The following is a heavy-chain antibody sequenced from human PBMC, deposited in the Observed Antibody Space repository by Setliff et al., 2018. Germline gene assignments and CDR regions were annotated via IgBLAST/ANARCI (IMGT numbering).Heavy chain of an antibody. D-gene: IGHD2-8*02. CDR1: GGSISSGDAS. CDR2: IYHAGST. Sequence: PSETLSLTCAVSGGSISSGDASWSWVRQPPGKGLEWIGYIYHAGSTNYNPSLKSRVTISVDTSKNQFSLKLSSVTAADTALYYCTVYNTGSSKDHYWGQGTPVTVSS. V-gene: IGHV4-30-2*01. CDR3: TVYNTGSSKDHY. J-gene: IGHJ4*02.